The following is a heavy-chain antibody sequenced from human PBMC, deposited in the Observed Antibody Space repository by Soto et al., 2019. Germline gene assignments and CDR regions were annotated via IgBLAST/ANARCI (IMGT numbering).Heavy chain of an antibody. CDR2: ISSDGSST. CDR1: GFPFSTYW. D-gene: IGHD1-20*01. J-gene: IGHJ4*02. CDR3: ARHMTGTTGIFDY. V-gene: IGHV3-74*01. Sequence: EVQLVQSGGGLVQPGGSLRFSCAASGFPFSTYWMHWVRQAPGKGLVWVSRISSDGSSTNYAGFVKGRFTISRDNAKNTLYLQMNSLRAEDTAVYYCARHMTGTTGIFDYWGPGTPVTVSS.